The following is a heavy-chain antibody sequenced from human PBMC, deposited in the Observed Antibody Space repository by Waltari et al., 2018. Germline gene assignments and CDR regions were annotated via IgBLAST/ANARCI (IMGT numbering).Heavy chain of an antibody. CDR2: INHSGST. CDR1: GGSFSGYY. V-gene: IGHV4-34*01. Sequence: QVQLQQWGAGLLKPSETLSLTCAVYGGSFSGYYWSWIRQPPGKGLEWIGEINHSGSTNYNPSLKSRVTISVDTSKNQFSLKLSSVTAADTAVYYCARAPRAIHDHWGQGTLVTVSS. J-gene: IGHJ4*02. CDR3: ARAPRAIHDH.